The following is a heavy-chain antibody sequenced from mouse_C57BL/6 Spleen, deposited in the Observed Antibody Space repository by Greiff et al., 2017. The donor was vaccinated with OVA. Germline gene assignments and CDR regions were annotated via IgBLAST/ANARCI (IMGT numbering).Heavy chain of an antibody. CDR1: GYTFTSYW. D-gene: IGHD2-1*01. J-gene: IGHJ4*01. V-gene: IGHV1-72*01. Sequence: QVQLKQPGAELVKPGASVKLSCKASGYTFTSYWMHWVKQRPGRGLEWIGRIDPNSGGTKYNEKFKSKATLTVDKPSSTAYMQLSSLTSEDSAVYYCAIYYGNYLYAMDYWGQGTSVTVSS. CDR3: AIYYGNYLYAMDY. CDR2: IDPNSGGT.